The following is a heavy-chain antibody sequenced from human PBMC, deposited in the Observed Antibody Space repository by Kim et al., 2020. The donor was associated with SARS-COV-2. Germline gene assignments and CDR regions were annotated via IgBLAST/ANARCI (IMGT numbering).Heavy chain of an antibody. Sequence: GGSLRLSCAASGSTFSTYGMHWVRQAPGKGLEWVALIWYDGSNRYYADSVKGRFTISRDNSKNTLYLQMNSLRAEDTAVYYCARDESGRYYGYCGYWGKG. V-gene: IGHV3-33*01. J-gene: IGHJ4*02. CDR1: GSTFSTYG. CDR3: ARDESGRYYGYCGY. CDR2: IWYDGSNR. D-gene: IGHD1-26*01.